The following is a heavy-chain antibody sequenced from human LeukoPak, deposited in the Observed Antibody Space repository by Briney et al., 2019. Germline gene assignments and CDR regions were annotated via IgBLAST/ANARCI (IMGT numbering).Heavy chain of an antibody. CDR3: ARTYYDSSGYYLFDY. V-gene: IGHV1-18*01. Sequence: ASVKVSCMASGYTFTSYGISWVRQAPGQGLEWMGWISAYNGNTNYAQKLQGRVTMTTDTSTSTAYMELRSLRSDDTAVYYCARTYYDSSGYYLFDYWGQGTLVTVSS. J-gene: IGHJ4*02. D-gene: IGHD3-22*01. CDR2: ISAYNGNT. CDR1: GYTFTSYG.